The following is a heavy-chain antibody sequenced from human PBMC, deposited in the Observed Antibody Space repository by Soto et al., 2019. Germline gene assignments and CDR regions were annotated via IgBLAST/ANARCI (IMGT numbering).Heavy chain of an antibody. CDR1: GFTFSSYG. J-gene: IGHJ4*02. V-gene: IGHV3-30*18. CDR3: AKAQGRNYYDSSGYSLDY. CDR2: ISYDGSNK. Sequence: LRLSCAASGFTFSSYGMHWVRQAPGKGLEWVAVISYDGSNKYYADSVKGRFTISRDNSKNTLYLQMNSLRAEDTAVYYCAKAQGRNYYDSSGYSLDYWGQGTLVTVSS. D-gene: IGHD3-22*01.